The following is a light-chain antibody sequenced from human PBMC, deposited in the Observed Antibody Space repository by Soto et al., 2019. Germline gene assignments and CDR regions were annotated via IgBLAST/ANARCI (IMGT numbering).Light chain of an antibody. V-gene: IGKV3-20*01. CDR2: GAS. Sequence: EIVLTQSPGTLSLSPGERATLSCRASQSVSSSYLAWYQQKPGQAPRLLIYGASSRATGIPDRFSGSGSGTDFPLTISSLQPEDFATYYCQQSYSTPPVTFGQGTKLEIK. CDR1: QSVSSSY. CDR3: QQSYSTPPVT. J-gene: IGKJ2*01.